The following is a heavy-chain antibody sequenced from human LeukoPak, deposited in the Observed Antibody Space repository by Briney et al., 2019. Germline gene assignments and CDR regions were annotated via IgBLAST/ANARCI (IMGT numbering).Heavy chain of an antibody. D-gene: IGHD3-10*01. J-gene: IGHJ6*03. CDR1: GYTFTSYY. Sequence: ASVKVSCKASGYTFTSYYMHWVRQAPGQGLEWMGWISAYNGNTNYAQKFQGRVTITADESTSTAYMELSSLRSEDTAVYYCARGVRGPTGYYMDVWGKGTTVTISS. V-gene: IGHV1-18*04. CDR2: ISAYNGNT. CDR3: ARGVRGPTGYYMDV.